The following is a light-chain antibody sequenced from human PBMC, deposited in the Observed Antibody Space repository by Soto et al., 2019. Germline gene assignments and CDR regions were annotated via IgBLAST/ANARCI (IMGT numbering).Light chain of an antibody. CDR1: SGPSSDA. CDR3: QTWGTGIVI. J-gene: IGLJ2*01. CDR2: LNSDGSH. V-gene: IGLV4-69*01. Sequence: QSVLTQSPSASASLGASVKLTCTLSSGPSSDAIAWHQKKPEKGPRFLMNLNSDGSHTKGDGIPDRFSGSTSGAERYLTISSVQSEDEADYYCQTWGTGIVIFGGGTKLTVL.